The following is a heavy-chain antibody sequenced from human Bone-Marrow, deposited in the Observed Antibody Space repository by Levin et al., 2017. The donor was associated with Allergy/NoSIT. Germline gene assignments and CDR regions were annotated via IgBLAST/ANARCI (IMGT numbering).Heavy chain of an antibody. D-gene: IGHD4-17*01. Sequence: GESLKISCQASGYSFFNHWIGWVRQMPGEGLEWMGFVFPDDSDTRYSPSFQGQVTISADTSINTAYLSWSSLKASDTAMYFCVTTVTTLGLDYWGQGTLVSVSS. CDR3: VTTVTTLGLDY. V-gene: IGHV5-51*01. J-gene: IGHJ4*02. CDR2: VFPDDSDT. CDR1: GYSFFNHW.